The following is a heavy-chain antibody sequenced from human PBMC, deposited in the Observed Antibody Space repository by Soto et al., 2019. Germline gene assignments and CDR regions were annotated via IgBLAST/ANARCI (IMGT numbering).Heavy chain of an antibody. CDR1: GGSISSSSYY. CDR2: IYYSGST. D-gene: IGHD6-13*01. J-gene: IGHJ6*02. Sequence: SETLSLTCTVSGGSISSSSYYWGWIRQPPGKGLEWIGSIYYSGSTYYNPSLKSRVTISVDTSKNQFSLKLSSVTAADTAVYYCAIIGASIAAAGPPMGGMDVWGQGTTVTVSS. V-gene: IGHV4-39*01. CDR3: AIIGASIAAAGPPMGGMDV.